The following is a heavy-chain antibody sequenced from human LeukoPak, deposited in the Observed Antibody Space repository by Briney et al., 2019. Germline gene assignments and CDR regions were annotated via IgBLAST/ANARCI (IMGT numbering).Heavy chain of an antibody. Sequence: PGGSLRLSCAASGFTFSSYWMSWVRQAPGKGLEWVANIKQDGSEKYYVDSVKGRVTISRDNAKNSLYLQMNSLRAEDTAVYYCARIAVAATVDYWGQGTLVTVSS. CDR2: IKQDGSEK. J-gene: IGHJ4*02. CDR3: ARIAVAATVDY. V-gene: IGHV3-7*01. D-gene: IGHD6-19*01. CDR1: GFTFSSYW.